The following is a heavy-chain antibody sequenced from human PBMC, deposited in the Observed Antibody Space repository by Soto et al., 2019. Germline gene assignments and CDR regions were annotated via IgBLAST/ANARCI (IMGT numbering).Heavy chain of an antibody. CDR3: ARVVDYYDPYYYYGMDV. V-gene: IGHV3-21*01. CDR2: ISSSSSYI. CDR1: GFTFSTYS. Sequence: LRLSCAASGFTFSTYSMNWVRQAPGKGLEWVSSISSSSSYIYYADSVKGRFTISRDNAKNSLYLQMNSLRAEDTAVYYCARVVDYYDPYYYYGMDVWGKGTTVTVAS. D-gene: IGHD3-22*01. J-gene: IGHJ6*04.